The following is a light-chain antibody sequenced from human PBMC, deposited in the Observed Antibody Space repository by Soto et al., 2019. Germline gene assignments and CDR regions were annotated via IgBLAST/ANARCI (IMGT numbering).Light chain of an antibody. J-gene: IGLJ1*01. CDR3: TSYTTSSSTYV. Sequence: QSALTQPASVSGSTGQSITISCTGTSSDVGDYHYVSWYQQHPGKAPKLMIFEVCNRPAVDSNRFSGSKSGNTASLTISGLQAEDEADYYCTSYTTSSSTYVFGTGTKLTVL. V-gene: IGLV2-14*01. CDR1: SSDVGDYHY. CDR2: EVC.